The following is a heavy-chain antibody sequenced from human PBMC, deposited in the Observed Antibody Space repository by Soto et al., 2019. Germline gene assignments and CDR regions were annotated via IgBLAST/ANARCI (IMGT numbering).Heavy chain of an antibody. D-gene: IGHD3-10*01. J-gene: IGHJ4*02. Sequence: EVQLVESGGGLVQPGGSLRLSCLTSGFSFHTFDMNWVRQAPGRGLEWVSSISRTGGTIYYADSVRGRFTVSRDNAVTSLYLQMSSLRDEDTAVYDCARGNSTGSHYGSGYWGQGTLVIVSS. V-gene: IGHV3-48*02. CDR1: GFSFHTFD. CDR3: ARGNSTGSHYGSGY. CDR2: ISRTGGTI.